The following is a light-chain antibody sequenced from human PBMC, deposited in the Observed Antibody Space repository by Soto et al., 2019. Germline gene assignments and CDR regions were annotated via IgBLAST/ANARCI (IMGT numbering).Light chain of an antibody. CDR1: QSISSY. CDR3: QQSYSTTWT. V-gene: IGKV1-39*01. Sequence: DVQMTQSPSSLSASVGDRVTITWRASQSISSYLNWYQQKPGKAPKXMIYAASSLQSGVPSRFSGRGSGTDFTLTISSLQPEDFATYYCQQSYSTTWTFGQGTKVDIK. J-gene: IGKJ1*01. CDR2: AAS.